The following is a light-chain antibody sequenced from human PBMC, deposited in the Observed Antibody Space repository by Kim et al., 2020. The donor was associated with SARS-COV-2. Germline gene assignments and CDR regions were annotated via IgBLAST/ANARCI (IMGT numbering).Light chain of an antibody. J-gene: IGKJ2*01. V-gene: IGKV3-20*01. CDR3: HQYGNSPYT. CDR1: QRVSSDY. CDR2: GAS. Sequence: LSPGERATLSCRASQRVSSDYLAWYQQKPGQAPRLLISGASSRATGIPDRFSGSGSRTDFTLTISRLEPEDFAVYYCHQYGNSPYTFGQGTKLEIK.